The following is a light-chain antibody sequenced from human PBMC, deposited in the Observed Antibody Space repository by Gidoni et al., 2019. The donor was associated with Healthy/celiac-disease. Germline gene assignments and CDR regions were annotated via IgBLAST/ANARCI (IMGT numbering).Light chain of an antibody. CDR3: QQDDNLPIT. V-gene: IGKV1-33*01. Sequence: LQITPFPSSLSASVGARVTITFQASQDISNYLNLYQQKPGKAPKLLIYDASNLETGVPSRFSGSGSGTDFTFTISSLQPEDIATYYCQQDDNLPITFGQGTRLEIK. CDR1: QDISNY. CDR2: DAS. J-gene: IGKJ5*01.